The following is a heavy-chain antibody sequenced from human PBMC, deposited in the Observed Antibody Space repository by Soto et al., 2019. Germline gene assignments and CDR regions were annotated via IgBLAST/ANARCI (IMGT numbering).Heavy chain of an antibody. J-gene: IGHJ6*02. CDR2: MNPNSGNT. V-gene: IGHV1-8*01. CDR3: ARGRNGMDV. Sequence: GAPVKASSKASGDTFTNYAIKWLRQATGQGLEWMGWMNPNSGNTGYAQKFQGRVTVTRNTSISTAYMELSSLRSEDTAVYYCARGRNGMDVWGQGTTVTVSS. CDR1: GDTFTNYA.